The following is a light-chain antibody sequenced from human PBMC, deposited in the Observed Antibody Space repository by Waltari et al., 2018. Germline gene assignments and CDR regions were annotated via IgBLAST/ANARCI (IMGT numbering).Light chain of an antibody. CDR2: EES. CDR3: QHYKNYPRT. CDR1: QSISSW. J-gene: IGKJ1*01. V-gene: IGKV1-5*03. Sequence: DIQMTQSPSTLSAAVGDRVTITCRASQSISSWLAWYQQKPGNAPKLLIYEESNLQSGVSSRFSGSGSGTEFTLTISSLQPDDFATYFCQHYKNYPRTFGQGTKVEIK.